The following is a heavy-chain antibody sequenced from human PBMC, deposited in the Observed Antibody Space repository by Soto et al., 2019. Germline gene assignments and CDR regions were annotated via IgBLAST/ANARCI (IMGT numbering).Heavy chain of an antibody. V-gene: IGHV4-4*07. CDR2: ISTTETT. D-gene: IGHD6-13*01. CDR3: ACNTSGAGREYYGRYG. Sequence: LSEHLSLTSTFYGCPISSYYWSWIRQPAGKGLEWIGRISTTETTNYNPSLKSRVSMSLDTSKSQVSLKLSSVTATDAAVYYCACNTSGAGREYYGRYGWGQGTTV. J-gene: IGHJ6*01. CDR1: GCPISSYY.